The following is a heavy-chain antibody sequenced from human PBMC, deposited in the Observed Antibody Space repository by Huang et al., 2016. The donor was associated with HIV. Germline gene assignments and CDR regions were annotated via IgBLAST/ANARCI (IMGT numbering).Heavy chain of an antibody. CDR3: ARGAFLDF. CDR1: GGSVSSDATYY. J-gene: IGHJ4*02. D-gene: IGHD3-3*01. CDR2: FYYNGST. Sequence: QVQLQESGPGLVKPSETLSLTCTVSGGSVSSDATYYWSWIRQPPGKGLEWIGYFYYNGSTNYNPSLKSRVTISVNTSKNQFSLKLTSVTAADTAVYYCARGAFLDFWGQGTLVTVSS. V-gene: IGHV4-61*01.